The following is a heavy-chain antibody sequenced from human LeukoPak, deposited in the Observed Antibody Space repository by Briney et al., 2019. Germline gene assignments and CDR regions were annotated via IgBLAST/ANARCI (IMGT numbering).Heavy chain of an antibody. V-gene: IGHV3-21*04. D-gene: IGHD3-22*01. Sequence: PGGSLRLSCAASGFPFSTHSLNWVRQAPGKGLEWVSSISAGGDFVYYGDSVKGRFYMSRENAEKSVHLPMERLTAEGTAVNYCVRDQYDRSTYDYFASWGQGTLVTVSS. CDR3: VRDQYDRSTYDYFAS. J-gene: IGHJ1*01. CDR2: ISAGGDFV. CDR1: GFPFSTHS.